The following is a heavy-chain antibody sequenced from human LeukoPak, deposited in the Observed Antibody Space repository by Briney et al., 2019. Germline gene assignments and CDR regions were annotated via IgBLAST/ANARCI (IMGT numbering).Heavy chain of an antibody. CDR2: ISGSGGST. J-gene: IGHJ4*02. V-gene: IGHV3-23*01. Sequence: GGSLRLSCAASGLTFSSYAMSWGRQAPGKGLEWVSAISGSGGSTYYADSVKGRFTISRDNSKNTLYLQMNSLRAEDTAVYYCAKAPVFLYSSGWYDYFDYWGQGTLVTVSS. D-gene: IGHD6-19*01. CDR1: GLTFSSYA. CDR3: AKAPVFLYSSGWYDYFDY.